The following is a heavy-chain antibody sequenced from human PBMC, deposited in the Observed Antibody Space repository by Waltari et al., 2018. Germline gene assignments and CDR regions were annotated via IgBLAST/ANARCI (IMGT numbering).Heavy chain of an antibody. D-gene: IGHD3-10*01. CDR3: ARTPGVQGVIRGGFDY. CDR1: GYTFTGYY. CDR2: INPNSGGT. Sequence: QVQLVQSGAEVKKPGASVKVSCKASGYTFTGYYMHWVRQAPGQGLEWMGWINPNSGGTNYAQKFQGRVTMTRDTSISTAYMELSRLRSDDTAVYYCARTPGVQGVIRGGFDYWGQGTLVTVSS. J-gene: IGHJ4*02. V-gene: IGHV1-2*02.